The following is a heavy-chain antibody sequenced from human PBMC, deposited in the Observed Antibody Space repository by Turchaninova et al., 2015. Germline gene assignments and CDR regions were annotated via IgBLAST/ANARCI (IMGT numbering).Heavy chain of an antibody. CDR3: ARDGDCSSTSCSPFDY. V-gene: IGHV4-59*01. D-gene: IGHD2-2*01. Sequence: QVQLQESGPGLVKPSETLSLTYPVSGGSISSYYWSWLRQPPGKGLEGIGYIYYSGSTNYNPALKSRVTISVDTSKNQFSLKLSSVTAADTAVYYCARDGDCSSTSCSPFDYWGQGTLVTVSS. CDR1: GGSISSYY. J-gene: IGHJ4*02. CDR2: IYYSGST.